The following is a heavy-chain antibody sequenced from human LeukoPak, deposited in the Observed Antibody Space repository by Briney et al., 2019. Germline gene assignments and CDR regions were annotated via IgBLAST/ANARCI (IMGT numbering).Heavy chain of an antibody. Sequence: SVKVSCKASGGTFSSYAISWVRQAPGQGLEWMGGIIPIFGTANYAQKLQGRVTMTTDTSTSTAYMELRSLRSDDTAVYYCARTLTPYGDLGYWGQGTLVTVSS. J-gene: IGHJ4*02. CDR2: IIPIFGTA. CDR1: GGTFSSYA. CDR3: ARTLTPYGDLGY. D-gene: IGHD4-17*01. V-gene: IGHV1-69*05.